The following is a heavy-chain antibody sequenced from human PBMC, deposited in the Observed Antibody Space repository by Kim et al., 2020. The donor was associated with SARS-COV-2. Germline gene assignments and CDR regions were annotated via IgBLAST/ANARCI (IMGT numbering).Heavy chain of an antibody. V-gene: IGHV3-30*01. CDR3: ARGGVRGVITEEADY. J-gene: IGHJ4*02. D-gene: IGHD3-10*01. Sequence: DSLKGRFTISSDNSKNTLYLQMNSLRAEDTAVYYCARGGVRGVITEEADYWGQGTLVTVSS.